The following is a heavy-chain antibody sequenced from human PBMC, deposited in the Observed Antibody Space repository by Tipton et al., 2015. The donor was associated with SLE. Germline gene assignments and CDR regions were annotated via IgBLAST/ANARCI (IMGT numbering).Heavy chain of an antibody. V-gene: IGHV4-59*11. CDR3: VRHEVSGIGYFQH. J-gene: IGHJ1*01. D-gene: IGHD5/OR15-5a*01. CDR1: GGSIDGHY. CDR2: IYYSGST. Sequence: TLSLTCTVAGGSIDGHYWSWFRQPPGKGLEWIGYIYYSGSTDYNPSLKSRVTISIDTSKNQFSLKLRSMTAADTAVYYCVRHEVSGIGYFQHWGQGTLVTVSS.